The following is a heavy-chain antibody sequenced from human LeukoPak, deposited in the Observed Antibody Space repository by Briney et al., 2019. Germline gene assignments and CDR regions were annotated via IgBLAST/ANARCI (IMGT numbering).Heavy chain of an antibody. Sequence: GASVKVSFKASGYTFTGYYMHWVRQAPGQGLAWMGWINPNSGGTNYAQKFQGRVTMTRDTSISTAYIELSRLRSDDTAVYYCARDQVVVVPAAMNWFDPCGQGTLVTVSS. CDR1: GYTFTGYY. D-gene: IGHD2-2*01. V-gene: IGHV1-2*02. J-gene: IGHJ5*02. CDR2: INPNSGGT. CDR3: ARDQVVVVPAAMNWFDP.